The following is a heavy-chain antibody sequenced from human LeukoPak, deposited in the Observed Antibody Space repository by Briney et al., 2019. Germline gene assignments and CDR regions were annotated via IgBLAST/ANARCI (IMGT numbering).Heavy chain of an antibody. D-gene: IGHD3-10*01. CDR1: GFTFRIDW. J-gene: IGHJ3*02. Sequence: GGSLRLSCAASGFTFRIDWMSWVRQAPGKGLEWVAMIKQDGSEKYYVDSVKGRFIISRDNAKNSLYLQMNSLRVEDTAVYCCASLDTAIRGGDIFGMWGQGTMVTVSS. V-gene: IGHV3-7*03. CDR3: ASLDTAIRGGDIFGM. CDR2: IKQDGSEK.